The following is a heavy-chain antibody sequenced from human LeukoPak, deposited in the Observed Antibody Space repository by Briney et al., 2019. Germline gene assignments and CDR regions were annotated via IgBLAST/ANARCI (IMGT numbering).Heavy chain of an antibody. CDR2: ISGSGDNT. Sequence: GGSLRLSCAASGFTFSSYAMSWVRQAPGKGLEWVSGISGSGDNTYYADSVKGRFTISRDNSKNTLYLQMNSLRAEDTAVYYCARNEGSSGWYDYYYYYMDVWGKGTTVTVSS. CDR1: GFTFSSYA. CDR3: ARNEGSSGWYDYYYYYMDV. V-gene: IGHV3-23*01. D-gene: IGHD6-19*01. J-gene: IGHJ6*03.